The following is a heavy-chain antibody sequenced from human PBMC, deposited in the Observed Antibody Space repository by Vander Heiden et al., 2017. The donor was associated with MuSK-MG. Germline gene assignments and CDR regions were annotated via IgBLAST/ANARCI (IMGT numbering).Heavy chain of an antibody. Sequence: QVQLRESGPGLVKPWETLSLTCTVSGGSISDFYWSWIRHSPGKGLECIGYIHYSGSTNYNPSLKSRVTISIEMSKNKFSLRLSSVTAADTAVYYCARGLRDYGDYVVSDYWGQGTLVTVSS. CDR2: IHYSGST. D-gene: IGHD4-17*01. CDR1: GGSISDFY. J-gene: IGHJ4*02. CDR3: ARGLRDYGDYVVSDY. V-gene: IGHV4-59*12.